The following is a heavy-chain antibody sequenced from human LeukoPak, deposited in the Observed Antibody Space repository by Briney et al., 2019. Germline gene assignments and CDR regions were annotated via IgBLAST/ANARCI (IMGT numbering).Heavy chain of an antibody. D-gene: IGHD6-6*01. Sequence: GGSLRLSCAASGFTFSNYWMSWVRQAPGKGVEWVANIKQDGSDKYYVDSVKGRFTISRDNAKNSLYLQMNSLRAEDTAVYYCARRHASSSRDYWGQGTLVTVSS. CDR2: IKQDGSDK. V-gene: IGHV3-7*01. CDR1: GFTFSNYW. J-gene: IGHJ4*02. CDR3: ARRHASSSRDY.